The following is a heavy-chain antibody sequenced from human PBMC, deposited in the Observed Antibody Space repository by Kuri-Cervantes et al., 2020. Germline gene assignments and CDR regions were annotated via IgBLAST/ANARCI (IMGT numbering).Heavy chain of an antibody. CDR2: ISGSIAVT. J-gene: IGHJ5*02. CDR1: GFTFSSYA. Sequence: GGSLRLSCAASGFTFSSYAMSWVRQAPGKGLEWVSSISGSIAVTYYAETVKGRFTISRDNSKSTLYLQMTSLRAEDTAVYYCAKGESFTVVIPFDPWGQGTRVTVSS. CDR3: AKGESFTVVIPFDP. D-gene: IGHD3-22*01. V-gene: IGHV3-23*01.